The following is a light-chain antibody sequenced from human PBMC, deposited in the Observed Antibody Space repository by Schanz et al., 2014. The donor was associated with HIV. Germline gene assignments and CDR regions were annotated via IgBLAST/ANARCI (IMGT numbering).Light chain of an antibody. CDR1: QSISSW. V-gene: IGKV1-5*03. CDR2: EAS. J-gene: IGKJ4*01. CDR3: QQYYSTPLT. Sequence: DIQMTQSPSTLSASVGDRVTITCRASQSISSWLAWYQQKPGKAPKLLINEASSLQSGVPSRFSGSGSGTEFTLTISGLQAEDVAVYYCQQYYSTPLTFGGGTKVETK.